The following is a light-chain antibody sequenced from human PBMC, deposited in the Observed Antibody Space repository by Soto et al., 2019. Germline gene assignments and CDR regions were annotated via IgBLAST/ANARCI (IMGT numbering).Light chain of an antibody. Sequence: EIVLTQSPATLSLSPGERATLSCRASQSVSTYLAWYQQKPGQAPRLLIYDASKRATGIPARFSGSGSGTDFTLTIPSLEPEDLGVYYCQQRSNWPPTWTFGQGTKVDIK. CDR3: QQRSNWPPTWT. CDR1: QSVSTY. J-gene: IGKJ1*01. CDR2: DAS. V-gene: IGKV3-11*01.